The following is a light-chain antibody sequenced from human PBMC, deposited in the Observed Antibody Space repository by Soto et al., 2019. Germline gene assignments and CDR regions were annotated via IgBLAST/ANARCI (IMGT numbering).Light chain of an antibody. CDR2: KAS. CDR3: QQYNSYSWT. V-gene: IGKV1-5*03. J-gene: IGKJ1*01. Sequence: DIQMTQSPSTLSASVGDRVTITCRASQSISSWLAWYQQKPGKAPKLLIYKASSLESGVPSRLSGSGSGTESTLTISSLQPDDFAAYYCQQYNSYSWTFGQGTKVDIK. CDR1: QSISSW.